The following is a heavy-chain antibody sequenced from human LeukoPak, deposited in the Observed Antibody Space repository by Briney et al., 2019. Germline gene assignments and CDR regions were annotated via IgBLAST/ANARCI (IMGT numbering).Heavy chain of an antibody. V-gene: IGHV4-59*12. D-gene: IGHD6-19*01. CDR2: IYHSGST. CDR3: ARELNAVAGFDY. J-gene: IGHJ4*02. CDR1: GGSISSYY. Sequence: SETLSLTCTVSGGSISSYYWSWIRQPPGKGLEWIGYIYHSGSTYYNPSLKSRVTISVDRSKNQFSLKLSSVTAADTAVYYCARELNAVAGFDYWGQGTLVIVSS.